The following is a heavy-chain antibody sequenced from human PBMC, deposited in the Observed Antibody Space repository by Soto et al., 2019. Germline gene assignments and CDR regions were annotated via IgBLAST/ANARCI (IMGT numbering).Heavy chain of an antibody. D-gene: IGHD4-17*01. J-gene: IGHJ4*02. Sequence: QVQLVQSGAEVKKPGASVKVSCKASGYTFIDYGFSCVRQAPGQGLEWMGWISAYNGNTRNAQKFQGTLTSTRDTSTSKAYMELRCLRSDDPAVYYCARDDRVYGDYGVKFDSWGQGTLVTVSS. CDR2: ISAYNGNT. V-gene: IGHV1-18*01. CDR3: ARDDRVYGDYGVKFDS. CDR1: GYTFIDYG.